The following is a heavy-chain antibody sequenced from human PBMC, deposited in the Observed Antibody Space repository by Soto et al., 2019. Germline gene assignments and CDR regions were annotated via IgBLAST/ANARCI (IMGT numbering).Heavy chain of an antibody. CDR3: ARDTGSGYDKNLVYS. V-gene: IGHV4-31*03. J-gene: IGHJ4*02. Sequence: SETLSLTCTVSGGSISSGGYYWSWIRQHPGKGLEWIGYIYYSGSTYYNPSLKSRVTISVDTSKNQFSLKLSSVTAADTAVYYCARDTGSGYDKNLVYSWGQGTLVTVSS. CDR2: IYYSGST. CDR1: GGSISSGGYY. D-gene: IGHD5-12*01.